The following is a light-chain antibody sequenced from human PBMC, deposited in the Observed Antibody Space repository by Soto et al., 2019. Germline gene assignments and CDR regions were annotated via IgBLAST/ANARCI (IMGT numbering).Light chain of an antibody. CDR2: AAS. V-gene: IGKV1-13*02. CDR1: QAIRSA. Sequence: AIQLTQSPSSLSASVGDRVTITCRASQAIRSALGWYQQRPGKVPKLLIYAASTLQRGVPSRFSGSGFGTEFTLTISSLQTDDFSTYYCQQYHSYWTFGQGTKVDIK. CDR3: QQYHSYWT. J-gene: IGKJ1*01.